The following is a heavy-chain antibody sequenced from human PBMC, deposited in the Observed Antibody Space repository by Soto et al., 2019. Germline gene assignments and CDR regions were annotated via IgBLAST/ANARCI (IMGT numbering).Heavy chain of an antibody. J-gene: IGHJ4*02. Sequence: GGSLRLSCAASGFSYTSYWMMWVRQAPGKGPEWVANTNPDGSEKYYVDSVKGRFFISRDNAKNSLYLQLNSLRADDTAVYYCAAKDATVTPNWGQGTLVTVSS. CDR2: TNPDGSEK. V-gene: IGHV3-7*01. CDR1: GFSYTSYW. D-gene: IGHD4-17*01. CDR3: AAKDATVTPN.